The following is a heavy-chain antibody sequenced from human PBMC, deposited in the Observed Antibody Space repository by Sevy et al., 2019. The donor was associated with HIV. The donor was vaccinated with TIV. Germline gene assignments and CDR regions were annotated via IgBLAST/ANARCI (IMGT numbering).Heavy chain of an antibody. CDR1: GFSLTTSGVG. J-gene: IGHJ3*01. CDR2: IYWDDDK. CDR3: XXXXXXXXVGGFDV. Sequence: SGPTLVNPTQTLTLTCTFSGFSLTTSGVGVGWIRQPPGKALEWLALIYWDDDKYYSPSLKSRLTITKDTSKNQVVLXXXXXXXXXXXXXXXXXXXXXXXVGGFDVWGQGTLVTVSS. V-gene: IGHV2-5*02.